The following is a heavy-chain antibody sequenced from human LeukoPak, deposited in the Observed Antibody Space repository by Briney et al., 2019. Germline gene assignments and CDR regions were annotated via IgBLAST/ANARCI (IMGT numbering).Heavy chain of an antibody. Sequence: SETLSLXCTVSGGSISSYYWSWIRQPPGKGLEWIGYIYYSGSTNYNPSLKSRVTISVDTSKNQFSLKLSSVTAADTAVYYCARADVVPAAILVYWGQGTLVTVSS. D-gene: IGHD2-2*02. V-gene: IGHV4-59*01. CDR1: GGSISSYY. J-gene: IGHJ4*02. CDR2: IYYSGST. CDR3: ARADVVPAAILVY.